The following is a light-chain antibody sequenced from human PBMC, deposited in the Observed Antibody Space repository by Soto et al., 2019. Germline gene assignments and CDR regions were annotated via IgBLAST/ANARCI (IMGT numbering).Light chain of an antibody. CDR3: CSYTLSSTYV. Sequence: QSVLTQPPSVSGSPGQSVTISCTGTSSDVGSYNGVSWYQQPPGTAPKLIIYEVSNRPSGVPDRFSGSKSGNTASLTISGLQAEDEADYYCCSYTLSSTYVFGTGTKVPVL. J-gene: IGLJ1*01. CDR1: SSDVGSYNG. CDR2: EVS. V-gene: IGLV2-18*02.